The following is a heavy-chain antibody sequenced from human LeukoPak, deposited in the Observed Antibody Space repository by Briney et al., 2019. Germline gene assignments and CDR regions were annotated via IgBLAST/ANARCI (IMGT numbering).Heavy chain of an antibody. V-gene: IGHV1-69*05. CDR2: IIPIFGTA. J-gene: IGHJ4*02. Sequence: SVKVSCKASGGTFSSYAISWVRQAPGQGLEWMGGIIPIFGTANYAQKFQGRVTITTDESTSTAYMELSNLRSEDTAVYYCARAQRKGYCSSTSCYFDYWGQGTLVTVSS. CDR3: ARAQRKGYCSSTSCYFDY. CDR1: GGTFSSYA. D-gene: IGHD2-2*01.